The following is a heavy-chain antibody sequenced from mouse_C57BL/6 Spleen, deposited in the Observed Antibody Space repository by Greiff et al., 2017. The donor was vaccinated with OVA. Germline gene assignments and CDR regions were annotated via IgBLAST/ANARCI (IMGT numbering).Heavy chain of an antibody. D-gene: IGHD1-1*01. CDR2: IRNKANNHAT. CDR3: TRNYGSSFYFDY. V-gene: IGHV6-6*01. Sequence: EVNVVESGGGLVQPGGSMKLSCAASGFTFSDAWMDWVRQSPEKGLEWVAEIRNKANNHATYYAESVKGRFTISRDDSKSSVYLQMNSLRAEDTGIYYCTRNYGSSFYFDYWGQGTTLTVSS. J-gene: IGHJ2*01. CDR1: GFTFSDAW.